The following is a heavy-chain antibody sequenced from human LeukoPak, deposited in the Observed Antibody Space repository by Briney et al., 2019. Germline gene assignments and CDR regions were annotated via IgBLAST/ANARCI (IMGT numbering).Heavy chain of an antibody. Sequence: SETLSLTCTVSGGSISSYYWSWIRQPPGKGLEWNGDIYYSGSTNYNPSLKSRVNISVDTSKNHFSLKQSSVTAADTAVYYCARRLTYYYDSSGYIFDSWGQGTLVTVSS. D-gene: IGHD3-22*01. V-gene: IGHV4-59*01. CDR3: ARRLTYYYDSSGYIFDS. CDR1: GGSISSYY. J-gene: IGHJ4*02. CDR2: IYYSGST.